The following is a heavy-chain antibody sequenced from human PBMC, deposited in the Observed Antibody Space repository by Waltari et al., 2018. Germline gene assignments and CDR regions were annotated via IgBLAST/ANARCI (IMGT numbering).Heavy chain of an antibody. CDR3: ARDIEYCGGDCHADAFDI. V-gene: IGHV4-34*01. D-gene: IGHD2-21*02. J-gene: IGHJ3*02. CDR2: INHSGST. CDR1: GGSFSGYY. Sequence: QVQLQQWGAGLLKPSETLSLTCAVYGGSFSGYYWSWIRQPPGKGLEWIGEINHSGSTNYNPSLKSRVTISVDTSKNQFALKRSSVTAADTAVYYCARDIEYCGGDCHADAFDIWGQGTMVTVSS.